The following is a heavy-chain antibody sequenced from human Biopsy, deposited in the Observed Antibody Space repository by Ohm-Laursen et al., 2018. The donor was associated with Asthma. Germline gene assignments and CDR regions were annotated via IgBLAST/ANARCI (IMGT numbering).Heavy chain of an antibody. CDR2: ISFDGSNK. CDR3: PKDVFPGWELRRGPDY. J-gene: IGHJ4*02. Sequence: SLRLSCSASGFTFSNYGMHWVRQAPGKGLEWVAVISFDGSNKDYADSVKGRFIISRDNSKNTLHLEMNSLRVEDTAVYYCPKDVFPGWELRRGPDYWGQGTLVTVSS. V-gene: IGHV3-30*18. CDR1: GFTFSNYG. D-gene: IGHD1-26*01.